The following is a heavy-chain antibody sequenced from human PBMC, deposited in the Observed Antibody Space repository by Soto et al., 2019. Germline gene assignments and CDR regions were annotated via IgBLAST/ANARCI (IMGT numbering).Heavy chain of an antibody. CDR3: ATGGSKRVRGAIVEVFHLEY. CDR2: LHTGGIT. CDR1: GFTVTRNY. Sequence: ELQLVESGGGLIQPGGSLRLSCAASGFTVTRNYMTWVRLAPGKGLECVSVLHTGGITLYTDSVKGRFPVARDESKNTLYLQMNPLRVEDTAVYYCATGGSKRVRGAIVEVFHLEYWGRGTVVTVSS. D-gene: IGHD3-10*01. J-gene: IGHJ4*02. V-gene: IGHV3-53*02.